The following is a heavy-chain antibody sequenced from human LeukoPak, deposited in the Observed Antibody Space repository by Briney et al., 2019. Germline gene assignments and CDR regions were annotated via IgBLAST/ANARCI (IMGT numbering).Heavy chain of an antibody. CDR2: ISYDGSNK. V-gene: IGHV3-30*18. CDR1: GFTFSSYG. CDR3: AKDPTYSSGREGLFYYYYGMDV. J-gene: IGHJ6*02. Sequence: GRSLRLSCAASGFTFSSYGMHWVRQAPGKGLEWVAVISYDGSNKYYADSVKGRFTISRDNSKNTLYLQMNSLRAEDTAVYYCAKDPTYSSGREGLFYYYYGMDVWGQGTTVTVSS. D-gene: IGHD6-19*01.